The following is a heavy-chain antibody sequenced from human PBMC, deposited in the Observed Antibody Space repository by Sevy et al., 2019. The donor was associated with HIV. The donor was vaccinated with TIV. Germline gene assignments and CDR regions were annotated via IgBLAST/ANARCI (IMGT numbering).Heavy chain of an antibody. CDR3: ARVVEPAGIDPYYYGVDV. CDR1: GYTFTDYY. J-gene: IGHJ6*02. Sequence: ASVKVSCKASGYTFTDYYIHWVRQAPGQGLEWMGWLNPKCGGTNYAQKFHGRVTMTRDTSISTAYMELSRLRSDDTAVYYCARVVEPAGIDPYYYGVDVWGPGATVTVSS. D-gene: IGHD2-2*02. CDR2: LNPKCGGT. V-gene: IGHV1-2*02.